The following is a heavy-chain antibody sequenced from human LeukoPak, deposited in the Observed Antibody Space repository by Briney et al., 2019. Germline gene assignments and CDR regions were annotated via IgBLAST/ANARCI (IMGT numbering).Heavy chain of an antibody. Sequence: ASVTVSCKATGYSFTVYFMHWVRQAPGQGLEWMGWINPNSDVHSAQKFQGRVTMTRDTSITTAYMELNRLTSDDTAVYYCAREGNYGSYVDYWGQGTLVTVSS. CDR3: AREGNYGSYVDY. D-gene: IGHD1-7*01. V-gene: IGHV1-2*02. CDR1: GYSFTVYF. J-gene: IGHJ4*02. CDR2: INPNSDV.